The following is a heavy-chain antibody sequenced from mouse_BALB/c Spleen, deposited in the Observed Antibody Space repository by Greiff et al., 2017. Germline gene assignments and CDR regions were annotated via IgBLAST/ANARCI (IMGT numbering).Heavy chain of an antibody. Sequence: EVKVVESGGGLVKPGGSLKLSCAASGFTFSSYAMSWVRQTPEKRLEWVATISSGGSYTYYPDSVKGRFTISRDNAKNTLYLQMSSLRSEDTAMYYCARHDGTTATQFAYWGQGTLVTVPA. CDR2: ISSGGSYT. J-gene: IGHJ3*01. CDR3: ARHDGTTATQFAY. D-gene: IGHD1-2*01. V-gene: IGHV5-9-3*01. CDR1: GFTFSSYA.